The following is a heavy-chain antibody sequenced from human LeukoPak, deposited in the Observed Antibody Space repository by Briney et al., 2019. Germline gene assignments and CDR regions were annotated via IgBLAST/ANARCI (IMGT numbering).Heavy chain of an antibody. Sequence: GGSLRLPCAASGFTFSSYSITWVRQAPGKGLEWVSAISGSGGSTYYADSVKGRFTISRDNSKNTLYLQMNSLRAEDTAVYYCARESGTTETSCFDYWGQGTLVTVSS. CDR2: ISGSGGST. D-gene: IGHD1-1*01. V-gene: IGHV3-23*01. CDR1: GFTFSSYS. CDR3: ARESGTTETSCFDY. J-gene: IGHJ4*02.